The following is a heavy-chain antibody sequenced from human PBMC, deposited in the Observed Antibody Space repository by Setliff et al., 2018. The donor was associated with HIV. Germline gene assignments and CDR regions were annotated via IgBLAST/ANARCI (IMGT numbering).Heavy chain of an antibody. CDR2: TKYDGSES. D-gene: IGHD1-1*01. CDR1: GFTFNTYA. Sequence: GGSLRLSCAASGFTFNTYAMSWVRQVPGKGLEWVSNTKYDGSESYYVDSVKGRFTISRDNVKNSLYLQMNSLRAEDTAIYFCVRDGNVGWNDLDYWGQGTLVTVSS. J-gene: IGHJ4*02. V-gene: IGHV3-7*03. CDR3: VRDGNVGWNDLDY.